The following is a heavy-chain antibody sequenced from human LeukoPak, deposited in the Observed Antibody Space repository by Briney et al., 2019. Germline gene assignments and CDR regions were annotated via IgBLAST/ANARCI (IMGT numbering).Heavy chain of an antibody. V-gene: IGHV3-64*01. CDR1: GFTFSSYA. CDR2: ISSNGGST. J-gene: IGHJ5*02. Sequence: GGSLRLSCAASGFTFSSYAMHWVRQAPGKGLEYVSAISSNGGSTYYANSVKGRFTISRDNSKNTLYLQMGSLRAEDMAVYYCARAQWYYYDSSGPNWFDPWGQGTLVTVSS. CDR3: ARAQWYYYDSSGPNWFDP. D-gene: IGHD3-22*01.